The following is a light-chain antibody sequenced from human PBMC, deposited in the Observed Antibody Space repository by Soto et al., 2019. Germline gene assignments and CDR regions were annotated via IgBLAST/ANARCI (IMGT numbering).Light chain of an antibody. CDR2: GAS. V-gene: IGKV3-15*01. CDR3: KQYSTWPPLT. CDR1: QSVSSN. J-gene: IGKJ4*01. Sequence: EIVMTQSPAILSVSPGERVTLSCRASQSVSSNLAWYQQKPGQAPRLLIYGASTRATGIPARFSGSGSGTEFTLTISSLQSEDFAVYYYKQYSTWPPLTFGGGTKVEIK.